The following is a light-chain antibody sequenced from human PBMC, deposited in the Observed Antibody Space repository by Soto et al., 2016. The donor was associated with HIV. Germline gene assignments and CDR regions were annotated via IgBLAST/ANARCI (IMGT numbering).Light chain of an antibody. CDR1: QSIGRF. Sequence: IQMTQSPSSLSASVGDRVTITCRASQSIGRFLNWYQQISGKAPNLLIYDASTLQSGVPSRFSGSGSGTGFTLTISSLQPEDFATYYCLQHNSYPLFTFGPGTRVDIK. J-gene: IGKJ3*01. CDR3: LQHNSYPLFT. CDR2: DAS. V-gene: IGKV1-9*01.